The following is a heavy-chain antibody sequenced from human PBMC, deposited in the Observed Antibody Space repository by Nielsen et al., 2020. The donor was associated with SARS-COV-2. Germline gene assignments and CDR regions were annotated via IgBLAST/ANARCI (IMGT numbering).Heavy chain of an antibody. CDR2: INHSGGT. V-gene: IGHV4-34*01. Sequence: SETLSLTCAVYTGSFSGHYWTWIRQPPGQGVEWIGEINHSGGTNYKPSLESRLTISVDASKSQFSLKLTSVTAADTAVYYCARRNRLASPGAHFDLWARGTLGTVSS. CDR3: ARRNRLASPGAHFDL. CDR1: TGSFSGHY. J-gene: IGHJ2*01. D-gene: IGHD1-14*01.